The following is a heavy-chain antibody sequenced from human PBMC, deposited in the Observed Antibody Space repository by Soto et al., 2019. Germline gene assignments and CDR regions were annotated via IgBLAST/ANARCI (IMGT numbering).Heavy chain of an antibody. J-gene: IGHJ6*02. CDR1: GYTFSHYG. D-gene: IGHD1-26*01. CDR3: ARGGQECSNSGCGYIYDGMDV. Sequence: ASVKVSCKASGYTFSHYGIGWVRQAPGQGLEWMGWISAYNGNRHFAEGLRGRITMTTNTTTSTADMELKSLSSDDTAVYYFARGGQECSNSGCGYIYDGMDVWGQGTTVTVSS. CDR2: ISAYNGNR. V-gene: IGHV1-18*01.